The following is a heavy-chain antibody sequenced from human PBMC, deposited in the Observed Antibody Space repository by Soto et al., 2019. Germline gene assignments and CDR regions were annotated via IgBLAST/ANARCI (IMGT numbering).Heavy chain of an antibody. CDR3: ARADVAVITMIVL. J-gene: IGHJ4*02. CDR2: ISYDGSNK. CDR1: GFTFSSYA. D-gene: IGHD3-22*01. Sequence: PGGSLRLSCAASGFTFSSYAMHWVRQAPGKGLEWVAVISYDGSNKYYADSVKGRFTISRDNSKNTLYLQMNSLRAEDTAVYYCARADVAVITMIVLWGQGTLVTVSS. V-gene: IGHV3-30-3*01.